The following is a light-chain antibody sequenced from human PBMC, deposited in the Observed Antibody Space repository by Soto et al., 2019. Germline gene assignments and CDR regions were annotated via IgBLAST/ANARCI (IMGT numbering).Light chain of an antibody. CDR3: QQYGSSLPFT. CDR1: QSVSSSY. V-gene: IGKV3-20*01. J-gene: IGKJ3*01. Sequence: EIVLTQSPGTLSLSPGERATLSCSASQSVSSSYLAWYQQKPGQAPRLLIYGASSRATGIPDRFSCSGSGTDFTLTISRLEPEDFAVNYCQQYGSSLPFTFGPGTKVDIK. CDR2: GAS.